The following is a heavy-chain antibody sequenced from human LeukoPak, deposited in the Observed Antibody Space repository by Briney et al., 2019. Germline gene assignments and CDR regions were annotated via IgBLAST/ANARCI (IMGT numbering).Heavy chain of an antibody. V-gene: IGHV3-48*03. Sequence: PGGSLRPSCAASGFSFSVYEMHWVRQAPGKGLEWISDISSSGTTTYYADSVKGRFTISRDNTKNSLYLQMNRLRVEDTAIYYCTTLTVASNFDYWGQGTLVTVSS. CDR1: GFSFSVYE. J-gene: IGHJ4*02. CDR2: ISSSGTTT. CDR3: TTLTVASNFDY. D-gene: IGHD6-19*01.